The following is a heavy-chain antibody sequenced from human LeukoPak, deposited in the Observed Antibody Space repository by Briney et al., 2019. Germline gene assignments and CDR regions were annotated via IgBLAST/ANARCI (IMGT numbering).Heavy chain of an antibody. CDR3: TRDRSRAEDD. Sequence: GGSLRLSCAASGFTFSGHWMSWVRQAPGKGLEWVANINQGGSDKYYVDSVRGRFTISRDNANNLLYLQMNSLRGEGTAVYYCTRDRSRAEDDWGQGTLVTVSS. CDR2: INQGGSDK. V-gene: IGHV3-7*01. CDR1: GFTFSGHW. J-gene: IGHJ4*02. D-gene: IGHD1-14*01.